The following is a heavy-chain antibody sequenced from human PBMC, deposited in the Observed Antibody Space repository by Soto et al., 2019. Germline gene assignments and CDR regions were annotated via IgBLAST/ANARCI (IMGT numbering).Heavy chain of an antibody. CDR2: ISYDGSNK. V-gene: IGHV3-30-3*01. J-gene: IGHJ4*02. Sequence: PGGSLRLSCAASGFTFSSYAMHWVRQAPGKGLEWVAVISYDGSNKYYADSVKGRFTISRDNSKNTLYLQMNSLRAEDTAVYYCAGESRGRRQTTVTTNFDYWGQGTLVTVSS. CDR1: GFTFSSYA. CDR3: AGESRGRRQTTVTTNFDY. D-gene: IGHD4-17*01.